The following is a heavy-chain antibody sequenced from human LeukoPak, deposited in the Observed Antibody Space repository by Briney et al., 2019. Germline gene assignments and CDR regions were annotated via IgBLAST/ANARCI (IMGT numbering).Heavy chain of an antibody. CDR1: GYTFTSYG. CDR2: ISAYNGNT. Sequence: ASVKVSCKASGYTFTSYGISWVRQAPGQVLEWMGWISAYNGNTNYAQKLQGRVTMTTDTSTSTAYMELRSLRSDDTAVYYCARDRPQEQQLGNWFDPWGQGTLVTVSS. V-gene: IGHV1-18*01. CDR3: ARDRPQEQQLGNWFDP. J-gene: IGHJ5*02. D-gene: IGHD6-13*01.